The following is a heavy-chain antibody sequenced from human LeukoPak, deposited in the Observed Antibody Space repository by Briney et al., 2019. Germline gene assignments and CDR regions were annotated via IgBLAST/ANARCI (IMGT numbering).Heavy chain of an antibody. D-gene: IGHD5-24*01. CDR1: GGTFSSYA. J-gene: IGHJ6*02. Sequence: SVKVSCKSSGGTFSSYAISWVRQAPGQGLEWMGRIIPILGIANYAQKLQGRVTITADKSTSTAYMELSSLRSEEKDVYYCARDEGDGYNVAYYGMDVWGQGTTVTVSS. V-gene: IGHV1-69*04. CDR2: IIPILGIA. CDR3: ARDEGDGYNVAYYGMDV.